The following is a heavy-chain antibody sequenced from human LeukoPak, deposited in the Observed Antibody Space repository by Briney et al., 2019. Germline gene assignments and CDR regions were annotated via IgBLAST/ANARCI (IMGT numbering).Heavy chain of an antibody. J-gene: IGHJ4*02. CDR1: GFTFSSYE. V-gene: IGHV3-48*03. D-gene: IGHD3-10*01. CDR3: AKAMVRGVIITPHDY. CDR2: ISSSGSTI. Sequence: GGSLRLSCAASGFTFSSYEMNWVRQAPGKGLEWVSYISSSGSTIYYADSVKGRFTISRDNSKNSLYLQMNSLRAEDTALYYCAKAMVRGVIITPHDYWGQGTLVTVSS.